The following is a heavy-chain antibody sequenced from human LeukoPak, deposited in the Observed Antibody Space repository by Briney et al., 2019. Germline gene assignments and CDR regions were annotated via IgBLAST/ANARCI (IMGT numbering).Heavy chain of an antibody. Sequence: GGSLRLSCAASGFTFSSYAMNWVRQAPGKGLEWVSAISGSGGSTYYADSVKGRFTISRDNSKNTLYLQMNSLRAEDTAVYYCAKVPGPLTFHFDYWGQGTLVTVSS. V-gene: IGHV3-23*01. J-gene: IGHJ4*02. D-gene: IGHD3-9*01. CDR3: AKVPGPLTFHFDY. CDR2: ISGSGGST. CDR1: GFTFSSYA.